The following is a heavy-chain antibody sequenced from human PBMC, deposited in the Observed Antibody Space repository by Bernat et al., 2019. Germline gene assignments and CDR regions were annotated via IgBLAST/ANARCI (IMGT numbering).Heavy chain of an antibody. J-gene: IGHJ4*02. V-gene: IGHV3-30*18. CDR2: ISYHGSNK. D-gene: IGHD3-9*01. CDR3: AKGEKSFPDIYY. CDR1: GFSFSSYG. Sequence: QVQLVESGGGVVQPGRSLRLSCAASGFSFSSYGMHWVRQAPGKGLEWVAIISYHGSNKYYADSVKGRFTISRDNSKNTLYLQMNSLRAEDTAVYYCAKGEKSFPDIYYWGQGTLVTVSS.